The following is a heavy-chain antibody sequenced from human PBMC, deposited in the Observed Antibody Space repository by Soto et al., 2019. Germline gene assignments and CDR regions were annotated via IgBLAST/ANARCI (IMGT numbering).Heavy chain of an antibody. J-gene: IGHJ4*02. CDR1: GFTFSSYG. CDR2: ISYDGSNK. V-gene: IGHV3-30*18. CDR3: AKNGENSGSYYVFDY. D-gene: IGHD1-26*01. Sequence: QVQMVESGGGVVQPGRSLRLSCAASGFTFSSYGMHWVRQAPGKGLEWVAVISYDGSNKYYADSVKGRFTISRDNSKNTLYLQMNSLRAEDTAVYYYAKNGENSGSYYVFDYWGQGTLVTVSS.